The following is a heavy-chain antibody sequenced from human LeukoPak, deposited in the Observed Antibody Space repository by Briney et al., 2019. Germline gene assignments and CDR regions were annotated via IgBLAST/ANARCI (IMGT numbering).Heavy chain of an antibody. Sequence: GGSLRLSCAASGFTFTSYAMSWVRQAPGKGLEWVSAISGSGGSTYYADSVKGRFTISRDNSKNTLYLQMNSLRAEDTAVYYCAKDIDPSPYSSSWNYWGQGTLVTVSS. CDR3: AKDIDPSPYSSSWNY. CDR2: ISGSGGST. V-gene: IGHV3-23*01. CDR1: GFTFTSYA. D-gene: IGHD6-13*01. J-gene: IGHJ4*02.